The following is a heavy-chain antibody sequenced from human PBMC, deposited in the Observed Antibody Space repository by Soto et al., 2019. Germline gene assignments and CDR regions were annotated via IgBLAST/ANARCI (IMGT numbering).Heavy chain of an antibody. Sequence: PSETLSLTCAVYGGSFSGYYWSWIRQPSGKGLEWIGEINHSGSTNYNPSLKSRVTISVDTSKNQFSLKLSSVTAADTAVYYCAREDIVVVPAAIFFDYWGQETLVTVSS. D-gene: IGHD2-2*01. CDR3: AREDIVVVPAAIFFDY. CDR1: GGSFSGYY. V-gene: IGHV4-34*01. J-gene: IGHJ4*02. CDR2: INHSGST.